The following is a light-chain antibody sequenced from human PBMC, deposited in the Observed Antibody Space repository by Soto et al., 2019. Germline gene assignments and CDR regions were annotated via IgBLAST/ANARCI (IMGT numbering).Light chain of an antibody. Sequence: DIQLNQAPSFLSASVGDRVTLTCRASQGISSYLAWYQQKPGKAPKLLISTASTLQSGVPSRFSGSGSGTEFTLTISSLQPEDFATYYCQQLNNYPRTFGQGTKVDIK. J-gene: IGKJ1*01. CDR3: QQLNNYPRT. CDR1: QGISSY. V-gene: IGKV1-9*01. CDR2: TAS.